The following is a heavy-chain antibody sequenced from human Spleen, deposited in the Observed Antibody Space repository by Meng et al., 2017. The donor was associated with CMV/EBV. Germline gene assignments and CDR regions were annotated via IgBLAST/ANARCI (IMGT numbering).Heavy chain of an antibody. V-gene: IGHV4-39*07. CDR2: IYYSGST. D-gene: IGHD6-6*01. J-gene: IGHJ5*02. CDR3: ARVVAVRQRKWFDP. CDR1: GGSISSSSYY. Sequence: SETLSLTCTVSGGSISSSSYYWGWIRQPPGKGLEWIGSIYYSGSTNYNPSLKSRVTISVDTSTTTAYMELRSLRSDDTAIYYCARVVAVRQRKWFDPWGQGTLVTVSS.